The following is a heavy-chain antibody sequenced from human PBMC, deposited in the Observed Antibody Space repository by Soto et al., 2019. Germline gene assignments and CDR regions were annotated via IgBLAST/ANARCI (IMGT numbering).Heavy chain of an antibody. Sequence: SETLSLTCAVPGGSISSGGYSWSWIRQPPGKGLEWIGYIYHSGSTYYNPSLKSRVTISVDRSKNQFSLKLSSVTAADTAVYYCARDNGYSYGYTLDHWGQGTLVTVS. CDR1: GGSISSGGYS. CDR2: IYHSGST. D-gene: IGHD5-18*01. V-gene: IGHV4-30-2*01. CDR3: ARDNGYSYGYTLDH. J-gene: IGHJ4*02.